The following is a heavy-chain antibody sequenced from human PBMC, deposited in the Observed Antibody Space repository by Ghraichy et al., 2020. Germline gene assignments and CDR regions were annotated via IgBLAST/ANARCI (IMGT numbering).Heavy chain of an antibody. V-gene: IGHV3-48*02. Sequence: GGSLRLSCAASGFSFSTYSMNWVRQVPGKGLEWLSYISDSSGSIYYADSVRGRFTVSRDNAKNSLFLQMNSLRDEDTAVYYCARDRDDTWGNDRYSFNCWGQGTLVTVSS. D-gene: IGHD3-16*02. CDR1: GFSFSTYS. J-gene: IGHJ4*02. CDR2: ISDSSGSI. CDR3: ARDRDDTWGNDRYSFNC.